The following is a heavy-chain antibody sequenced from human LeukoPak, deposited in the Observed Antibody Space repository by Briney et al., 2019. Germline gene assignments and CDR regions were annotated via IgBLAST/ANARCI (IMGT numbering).Heavy chain of an antibody. D-gene: IGHD3-9*01. CDR1: GFTFSSYG. Sequence: GGSLRLSCAASGFTFSSYGMSWVRQAPGKGLEWVSGISGSGGRTYYADFVKGRFTISRDNYKNTLYLQMNSLRAEDTAVYYCARGAADYDILTGYEYWGQGTLVTVSS. J-gene: IGHJ4*02. V-gene: IGHV3-23*01. CDR2: ISGSGGRT. CDR3: ARGAADYDILTGYEY.